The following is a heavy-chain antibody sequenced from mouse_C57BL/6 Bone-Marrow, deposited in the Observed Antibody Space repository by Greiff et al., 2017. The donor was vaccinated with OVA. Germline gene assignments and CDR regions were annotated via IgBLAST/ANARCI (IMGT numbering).Heavy chain of an antibody. D-gene: IGHD3-2*02. Sequence: VQLQQSGPELVKPGASVKISCKASGYTFTDYYMNWVKQSHGKSLEWIGDINPNNGGTSYNQKFKGKATLTVDKSSSTAYMELLSLTSEDSAVYYGAPRQLRLRPAWFAYWGQGTLVTVSA. J-gene: IGHJ3*01. CDR1: GYTFTDYY. CDR2: INPNNGGT. V-gene: IGHV1-26*01. CDR3: APRQLRLRPAWFAY.